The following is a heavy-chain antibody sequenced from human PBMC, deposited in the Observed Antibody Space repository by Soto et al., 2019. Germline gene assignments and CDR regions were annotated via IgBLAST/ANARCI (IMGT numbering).Heavy chain of an antibody. V-gene: IGHV1-3*01. CDR2: INAGNGNT. D-gene: IGHD2-21*02. CDR3: ARAVAVTADFDD. CDR1: GYTFTSYA. Sequence: ASVKVSCKASGYTFTSYAMHWVRQAPGQRLEWMGWINAGNGNTKYSQKFQGRVTITRGTSASTAYMELSSLRSEDTAVYYCARAVAVTADFDDWGQGSPVIVSS. J-gene: IGHJ4*02.